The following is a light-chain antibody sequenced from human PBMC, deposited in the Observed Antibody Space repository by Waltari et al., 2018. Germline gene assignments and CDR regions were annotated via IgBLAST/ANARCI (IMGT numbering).Light chain of an antibody. Sequence: EIVLTQSPGTLSLSPGDRATLSCRASQSVTNNSLAWYQQKPCQAPRLFIYGAASRATGIPDRCSGSGAVTDFTLTISRLEPEDFAVYYCHQYGSSPWTFGQGTKVEIK. V-gene: IGKV3-20*01. CDR1: QSVTNNS. CDR3: HQYGSSPWT. J-gene: IGKJ1*01. CDR2: GAA.